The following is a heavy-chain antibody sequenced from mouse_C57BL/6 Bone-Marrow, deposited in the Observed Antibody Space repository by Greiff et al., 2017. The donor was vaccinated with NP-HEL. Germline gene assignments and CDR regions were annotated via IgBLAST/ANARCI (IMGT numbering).Heavy chain of an antibody. CDR2: IDPSDSET. CDR3: ARGTTVVGSSGC. J-gene: IGHJ2*01. V-gene: IGHV1-52*01. CDR1: GYTFTSYW. D-gene: IGHD1-1*01. Sequence: QVQLQQPGAELVRPGSSVKLSCKASGYTFTSYWMHWVKQRPIQGLEWIGNIDPSDSETHYNQKFKDKATLPVDKSSSTAYMQLSSLTSEDSAVYYCARGTTVVGSSGCWGQGTTLTVSS.